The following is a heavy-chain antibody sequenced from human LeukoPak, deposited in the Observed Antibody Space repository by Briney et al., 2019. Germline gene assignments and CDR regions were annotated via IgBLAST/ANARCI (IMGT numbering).Heavy chain of an antibody. D-gene: IGHD4-23*01. V-gene: IGHV4-59*08. CDR1: GGSISSYY. CDR2: MYYSGST. Sequence: SETLSLTCTVSGGSISSYYWSWIRQPPGKGLEWIGYMYYSGSTNHNPSLKSRVTISVDTSKNQFSLKLSSVTTADTAVYYCARHLRGVTPLDFDLWGRGTLVTVSS. CDR3: ARHLRGVTPLDFDL. J-gene: IGHJ2*01.